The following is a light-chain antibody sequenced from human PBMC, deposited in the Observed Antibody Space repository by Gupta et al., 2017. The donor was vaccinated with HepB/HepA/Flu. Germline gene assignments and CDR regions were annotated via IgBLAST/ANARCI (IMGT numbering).Light chain of an antibody. J-gene: IGKJ4*02. V-gene: IGKV1-39*01. CDR1: QSISSY. CDR3: QHSYQ. CDR2: AAS. Sequence: DIQITQSPSSLSASVGDRVTINCRESQSISSYLNWDQQKPGKDPKVAIYAASTLQSGVKLRCSGSGSVTDFTRIRSSMQPEDFETYDGQHSYQFGGGTKVEIK.